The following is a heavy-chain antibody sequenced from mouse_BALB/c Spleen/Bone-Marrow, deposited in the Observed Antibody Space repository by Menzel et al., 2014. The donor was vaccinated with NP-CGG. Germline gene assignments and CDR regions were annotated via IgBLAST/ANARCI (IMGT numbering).Heavy chain of an antibody. J-gene: IGHJ3*01. CDR3: VKGVYGNPFAY. CDR2: ISCYNGAT. Sequence: LVKTGASVKISCKASGYSFTGYYMHWVKQSHGKSLEWIGYISCYNGATSYNQKFKGKATFTVDTSSSTAYMQFNSLTSEDSAVYYCVKGVYGNPFAYWGQGTLVTGSA. V-gene: IGHV1S34*01. D-gene: IGHD2-1*01. CDR1: GYSFTGYY.